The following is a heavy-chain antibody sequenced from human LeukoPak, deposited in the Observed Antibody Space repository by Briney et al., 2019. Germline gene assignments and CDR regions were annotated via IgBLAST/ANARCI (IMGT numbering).Heavy chain of an antibody. CDR2: IWYDGSNK. CDR3: ARDGTIFGVVITFFDY. J-gene: IGHJ4*02. CDR1: GFTFSSYE. Sequence: GGSLRLSCAASGFTFSSYEMNWVRQAPGKGLEWVAVIWYDGSNKYYADSVKGRFTISRDNSKNTLYLQMNSLRAEDTAVYYCARDGTIFGVVITFFDYWGQGTLVTVSS. V-gene: IGHV3-33*08. D-gene: IGHD3-3*01.